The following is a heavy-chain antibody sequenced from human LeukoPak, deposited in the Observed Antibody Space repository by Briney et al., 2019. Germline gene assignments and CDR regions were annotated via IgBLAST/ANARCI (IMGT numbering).Heavy chain of an antibody. CDR1: GFTFSSYS. Sequence: PGGSLRLSCAASGFTFSSYSMNWVRQAPGKGLEWVSSISSSSSCIYYADSVKGRFTISRDNAKNSLYLQMNSLRAEDTAVYYCARDSTLLPPYFDYWGQGTLVTVSS. CDR3: ARDSTLLPPYFDY. J-gene: IGHJ4*02. D-gene: IGHD1-1*01. V-gene: IGHV3-21*01. CDR2: ISSSSSCI.